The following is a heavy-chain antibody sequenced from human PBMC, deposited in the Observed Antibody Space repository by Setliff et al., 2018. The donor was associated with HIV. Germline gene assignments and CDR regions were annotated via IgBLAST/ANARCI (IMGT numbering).Heavy chain of an antibody. CDR3: ARHTIDISLLVVQDPGPFDI. V-gene: IGHV5-51*01. J-gene: IGHJ3*02. D-gene: IGHD3-10*01. CDR2: IYPGDSDT. Sequence: GESLKISCKGSGYSFTSYWIGWVRQMPGKGLEWMGIIYPGDSDTRYSPSFQGQVIISADKSISTAYLQWSRLKASDTAMYYCARHTIDISLLVVQDPGPFDIWGRGTMVTVSS. CDR1: GYSFTSYW.